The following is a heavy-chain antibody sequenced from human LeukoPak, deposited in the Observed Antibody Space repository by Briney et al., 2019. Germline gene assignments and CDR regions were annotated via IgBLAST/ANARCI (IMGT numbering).Heavy chain of an antibody. CDR1: GGSFSGYY. Sequence: SETLSLTCAVYGGSFSGYYWSWIRQPPGKGQEWIGEINHSGSTNYNPSLKSRVTISVDTSKNQFSLKLSSVTAADTAVYYCARRLPRHGSTSCYYPGSPCGWFDPWGQGTLVTVSS. CDR2: INHSGST. V-gene: IGHV4-34*01. CDR3: ARRLPRHGSTSCYYPGSPCGWFDP. D-gene: IGHD2-2*01. J-gene: IGHJ5*02.